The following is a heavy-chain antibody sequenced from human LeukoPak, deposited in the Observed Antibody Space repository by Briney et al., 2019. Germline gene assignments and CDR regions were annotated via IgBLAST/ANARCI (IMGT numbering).Heavy chain of an antibody. J-gene: IGHJ4*02. CDR2: IDSDGRSP. V-gene: IGHV3-74*01. Sequence: PGGSLRLSCAASGFTIINYWIHWVRQLPGKGLVWVSHIDSDGRSPTYADSVRGRFTISRDNAKNILYLQMNSLRVDDTAVYYCVGSGPSTYWGQGDPVTVSS. CDR3: VGSGPSTY. CDR1: GFTIINYW.